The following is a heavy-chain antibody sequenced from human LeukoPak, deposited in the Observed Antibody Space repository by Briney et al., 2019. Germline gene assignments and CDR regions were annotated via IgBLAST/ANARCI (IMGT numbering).Heavy chain of an antibody. CDR2: IYHSGNT. CDR1: GYSISSGYY. J-gene: IGHJ4*02. Sequence: PSETLSLTCAVSGYSISSGYYWGWIRQPPEKGLEWIGIIYHSGNTYFNPSLKSRVTISVDTSKNPFSLKLSSVPAADTAVYYCARLAGPYSPSRAKYYFDYWGQGTLVTVSS. CDR3: ARLAGPYSPSRAKYYFDY. D-gene: IGHD6-13*01. V-gene: IGHV4-38-2*01.